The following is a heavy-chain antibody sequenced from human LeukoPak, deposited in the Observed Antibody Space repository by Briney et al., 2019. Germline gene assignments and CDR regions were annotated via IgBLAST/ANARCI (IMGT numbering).Heavy chain of an antibody. D-gene: IGHD3-3*01. CDR3: ARDWGYDWSYYFDY. CDR1: GFTLSSYW. Sequence: QAGGSLRLSCAASGFTLSSYWMSWVRQAPGKGLEWVANIKQDGSEKYYVDSVKGRFTISRDNAKNSLYLQMNSLRAEDTAVYYCARDWGYDWSYYFDYWGQGTLVTVSS. CDR2: IKQDGSEK. V-gene: IGHV3-7*01. J-gene: IGHJ4*02.